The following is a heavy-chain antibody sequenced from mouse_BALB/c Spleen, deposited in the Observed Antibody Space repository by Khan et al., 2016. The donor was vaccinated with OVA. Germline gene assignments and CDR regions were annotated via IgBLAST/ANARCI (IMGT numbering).Heavy chain of an antibody. Sequence: LVESGPELKKPGETVRISCKASGYTFTTAGMQWVQKMPGKGLKWIGWINTHSGVPKYAEDFKGRFAFSLETSASTAYLQITHLKNEDTATYFCTSGYGYGWYFDVWGAGTTVTVSS. D-gene: IGHD2-2*01. CDR2: INTHSGVP. V-gene: IGHV9-4*02. J-gene: IGHJ1*01. CDR3: TSGYGYGWYFDV. CDR1: GYTFTTAG.